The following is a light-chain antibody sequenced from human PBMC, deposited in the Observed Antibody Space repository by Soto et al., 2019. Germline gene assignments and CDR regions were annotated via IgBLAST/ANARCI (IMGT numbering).Light chain of an antibody. J-gene: IGLJ3*02. CDR1: SSDIGRYNY. CDR2: EVS. V-gene: IGLV2-14*03. CDR3: GSYTSATTWV. Sequence: QSVLTQPGSVSGSPGQSITISCTGSSSDIGRYNYVSWYQQLPGKAPKLIIYEVSNRPSGVSDRFSGSKSGNTASLSISGLQTEDEADYYCGSYTSATTWVFGGGTKVTVL.